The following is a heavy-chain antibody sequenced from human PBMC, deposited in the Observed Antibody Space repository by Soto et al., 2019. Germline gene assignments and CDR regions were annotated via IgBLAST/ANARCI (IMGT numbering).Heavy chain of an antibody. CDR3: AKDRGGGAYPLFDS. CDR1: GFTFSTYD. CDR2: FRGSGGTS. V-gene: IGHV3-23*01. D-gene: IGHD2-21*01. J-gene: IGHJ4*02. Sequence: EVQLLESGGDLAQPGGSLRLACVASGFTFSTYDMSWVRQAPGKGLEWVSTFRGSGGTSYYADSVKGRFTISRDDSKNTLFLQMNSLGAEDTAVYYCAKDRGGGAYPLFDSWGQGTLVTVSS.